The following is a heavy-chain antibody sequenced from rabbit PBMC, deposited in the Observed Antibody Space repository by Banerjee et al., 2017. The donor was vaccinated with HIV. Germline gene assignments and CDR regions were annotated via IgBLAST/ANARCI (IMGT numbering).Heavy chain of an antibody. D-gene: IGHD6-1*01. CDR1: GFDFSSVF. CDR3: ARGINADGRIYYFNM. J-gene: IGHJ4*01. Sequence: QSLEESGGGLVKPEGSLTLTCTASGFDFSSVFMCWVRQAPGKGLEWIGCIYDNNGRTWYASWAKGRFTISKTSSTTVTLQMTSLTAADTATYFCARGINADGRIYYFNMWGPGTLVTVS. CDR2: IYDNNGRT. V-gene: IGHV1S40*01.